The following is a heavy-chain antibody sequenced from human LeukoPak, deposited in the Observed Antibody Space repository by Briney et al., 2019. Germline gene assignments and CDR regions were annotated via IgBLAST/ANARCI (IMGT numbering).Heavy chain of an antibody. CDR2: INHSGST. CDR3: ARVALGYFDY. J-gene: IGHJ4*02. D-gene: IGHD3-3*02. V-gene: IGHV4-34*01. Sequence: GSLRLSCTASGFTFGDYAMSWIRQPPGKGLEWIGEINHSGSTNYNPSLKSRVTISVDTSKNQFSLKLSSVTAADTAVYYCARVALGYFDYWGQGTLVTVSS. CDR1: GFTFGDYA.